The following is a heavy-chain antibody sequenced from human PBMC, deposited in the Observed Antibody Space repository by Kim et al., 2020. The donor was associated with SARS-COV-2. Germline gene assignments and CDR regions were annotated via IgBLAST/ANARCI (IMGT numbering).Heavy chain of an antibody. CDR2: IYHSGST. CDR3: ATTDLRQTQYYGMDV. Sequence: SETLSLTCAVSGGSISSSNWWSWVRQPPGKGLEWIGEIYHSGSTNYNPSLKSRVTISVDKSKNQFSLKLSSVTAADTAVYYCATTDLRQTQYYGMDVWGQGTTVTVSS. D-gene: IGHD4-17*01. CDR1: GGSISSSNW. J-gene: IGHJ6*02. V-gene: IGHV4-4*02.